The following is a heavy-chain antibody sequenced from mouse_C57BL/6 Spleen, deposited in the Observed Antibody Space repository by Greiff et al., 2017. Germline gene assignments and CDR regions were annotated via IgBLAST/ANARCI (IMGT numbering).Heavy chain of an antibody. Sequence: EVQLQQSGPELVKPGASVKMSCKASGYTFTDYNMPWVKQSPGQSLEWIGYINPNNGGTSYNEKFKGTATFTVNKSSSTDHMQLRSLTSEDSAVYYCARRGLRAMDYWGQGTSVTVSS. CDR1: GYTFTDYN. CDR3: ARRGLRAMDY. D-gene: IGHD3-1*01. CDR2: INPNNGGT. J-gene: IGHJ4*01. V-gene: IGHV1-22*01.